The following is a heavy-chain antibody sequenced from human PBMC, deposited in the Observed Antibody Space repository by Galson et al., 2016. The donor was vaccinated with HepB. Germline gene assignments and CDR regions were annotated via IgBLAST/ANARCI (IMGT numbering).Heavy chain of an antibody. CDR2: ISPGNGNT. V-gene: IGHV1-3*01. CDR3: ARVSEWERDFDS. J-gene: IGHJ4*02. CDR1: GYTFTSCA. D-gene: IGHD1-26*01. Sequence: SVKVSCKASGYTFTSCALHWLRQAPGQRLEWLGWISPGNGNTKYSQRFQGRVTITRDTSATTAYMELSSLKSEDTAVYYCARVSEWERDFDSWGQGTLVTVSS.